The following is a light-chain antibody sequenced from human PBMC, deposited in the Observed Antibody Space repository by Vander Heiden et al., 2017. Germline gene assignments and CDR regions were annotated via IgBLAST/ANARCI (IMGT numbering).Light chain of an antibody. CDR1: ESVSSY. Sequence: IVLTQSPATLSLSPGERATLSCWASESVSSYLAWYQQKPGQAPRLILHDTSNSATGVPARFSGSRSGADFTLTISSLEPEDFAVYYCQQGSNWPYTFGQGTKLEMK. CDR3: QQGSNWPYT. CDR2: DTS. V-gene: IGKV3-11*01. J-gene: IGKJ2*01.